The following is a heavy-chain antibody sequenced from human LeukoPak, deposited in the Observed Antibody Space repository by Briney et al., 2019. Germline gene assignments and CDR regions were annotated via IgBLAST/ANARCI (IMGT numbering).Heavy chain of an antibody. D-gene: IGHD4-23*01. CDR2: IYSGGST. Sequence: GGSLRLSCVVSGFTVSTNYMSWVRQAPGKGLEWVSLIYSGGSTYYADSVKGRFTISRDNSKNTLYLQMNSLRAEDTAVYYCARRAGGYSHPYDYWGQGTLVTVSS. CDR3: ARRAGGYSHPYDY. J-gene: IGHJ4*02. V-gene: IGHV3-53*01. CDR1: GFTVSTNY.